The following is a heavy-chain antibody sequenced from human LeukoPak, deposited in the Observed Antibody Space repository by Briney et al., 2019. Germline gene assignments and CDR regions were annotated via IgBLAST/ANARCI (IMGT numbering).Heavy chain of an antibody. J-gene: IGHJ4*02. Sequence: WVRQAPGKGLEWIGSIYYGGYTYYNPSLKSRVTISVDTSKNQFSLKLSSVAAADTAIYYCQSRFLEWLLDYWGQGTLVTVSS. D-gene: IGHD3-3*01. V-gene: IGHV4-39*01. CDR3: QSRFLEWLLDY. CDR2: IYYGGYT.